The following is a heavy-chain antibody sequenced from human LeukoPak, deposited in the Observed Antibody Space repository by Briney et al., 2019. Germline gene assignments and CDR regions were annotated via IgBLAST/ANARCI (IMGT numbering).Heavy chain of an antibody. CDR1: GYSISSGYY. CDR2: IYHSGST. J-gene: IGHJ3*02. CDR3: ARVRLIGSGYDAFEI. D-gene: IGHD3-10*01. V-gene: IGHV4-38-2*02. Sequence: SETLFLTCTVSGYSISSGYYWGWIRQPPARVLEWIGRIYHSGSTYYNPSLKSRVTISVDTSKNQFSLKLSSVTAADTAVYYCARVRLIGSGYDAFEIWGQGTMVTVSS.